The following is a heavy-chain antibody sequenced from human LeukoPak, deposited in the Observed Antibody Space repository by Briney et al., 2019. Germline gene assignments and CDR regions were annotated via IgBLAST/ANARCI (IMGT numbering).Heavy chain of an antibody. Sequence: ASVKVSCKVSGYTLTELSMHWVRQAPGKGLEWMGGFDPEDGETIYAQKFQGRVTMTEDTSASTAYMELSSLRSEDTAVYYCARGEAAADYYYYGMDVWGQGTTVTVSS. J-gene: IGHJ6*02. D-gene: IGHD6-13*01. CDR2: FDPEDGET. CDR3: ARGEAAADYYYYGMDV. CDR1: GYTLTELS. V-gene: IGHV1-24*01.